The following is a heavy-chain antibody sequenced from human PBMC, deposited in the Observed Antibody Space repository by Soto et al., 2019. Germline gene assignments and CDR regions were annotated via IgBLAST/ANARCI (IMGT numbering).Heavy chain of an antibody. J-gene: IGHJ5*02. D-gene: IGHD2-21*02. Sequence: TLSLTCTVSGASIRSTDYYWSWIRQAPGKGLEWIGYVYYTGSTYYNPSLMSRLTISVDTSKNQFSLKLTSVTAAETTVYYCVRTAREGAVAPHWFDRWGQGTQVTVSS. CDR1: GASIRSTDYY. CDR3: VRTAREGAVAPHWFDR. V-gene: IGHV4-30-4*01. CDR2: VYYTGST.